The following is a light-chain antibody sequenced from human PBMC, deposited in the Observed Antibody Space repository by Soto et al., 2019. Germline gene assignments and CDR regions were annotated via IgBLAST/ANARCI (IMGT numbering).Light chain of an antibody. V-gene: IGKV3-20*01. J-gene: IGKJ4*01. CDR1: QSVSSSY. CDR3: HQYDSAPLT. Sequence: EIVLTQSPGTLSLSPGERATLSCRASQSVSSSYLAWYQQKPGQAPRLLIYGASSRATGIPDRFSGSGSGTAFQLNISRLEPEDFAVYYCHQYDSAPLTLGGGTKGEIK. CDR2: GAS.